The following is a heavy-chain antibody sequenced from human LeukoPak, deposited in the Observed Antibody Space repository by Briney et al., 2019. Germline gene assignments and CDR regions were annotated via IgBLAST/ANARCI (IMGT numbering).Heavy chain of an antibody. Sequence: ASVKVSCKASGYTFTGYYMHWVRQAPGQGLEWMGWINPNSGGTNYAQKFQGRVTVTRDTSISTAYMELSRLRSDDTAVYYCARRGQGYDSSGYYVAWGQGTLVTVSS. CDR3: ARRGQGYDSSGYYVA. CDR2: INPNSGGT. J-gene: IGHJ4*02. D-gene: IGHD3-22*01. V-gene: IGHV1-2*02. CDR1: GYTFTGYY.